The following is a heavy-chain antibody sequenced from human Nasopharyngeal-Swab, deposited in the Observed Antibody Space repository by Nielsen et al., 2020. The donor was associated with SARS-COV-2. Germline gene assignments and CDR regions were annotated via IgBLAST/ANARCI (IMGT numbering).Heavy chain of an antibody. V-gene: IGHV4-34*01. J-gene: IGHJ6*03. Sequence: WIRQPPGKGLEWIGEINHSGRTNYNPSLKRRVTISGDTSKNQFSLKLSSVTAADTAVYYCARVLRGVAARPLGFGYYYYYYMDVWGKGTTVTVSS. CDR3: ARVLRGVAARPLGFGYYYYYYMDV. CDR2: INHSGRT. D-gene: IGHD6-6*01.